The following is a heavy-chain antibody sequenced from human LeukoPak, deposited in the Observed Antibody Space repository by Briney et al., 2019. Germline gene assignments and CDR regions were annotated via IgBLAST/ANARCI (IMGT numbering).Heavy chain of an antibody. J-gene: IGHJ5*02. CDR2: IIIDGTTT. Sequence: GGSLGLSCAASGFTFTTYWMHWVRQAPGKGLVWVARIIIDGTTTYYADYVKGRFTISRDNAKNTVSLEMSSLRDDDTAVYHCVRAGASGTYGQFDAWGQGALVTVSS. CDR1: GFTFTTYW. CDR3: VRAGASGTYGQFDA. V-gene: IGHV3-74*01. D-gene: IGHD3-10*01.